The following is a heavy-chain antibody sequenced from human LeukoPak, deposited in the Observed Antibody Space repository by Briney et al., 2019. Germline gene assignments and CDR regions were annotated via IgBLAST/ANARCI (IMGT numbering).Heavy chain of an antibody. Sequence: PGGSLRLSCAASGFTFSSYWMSWVRQAPGKGLEWVANIKQDGSEKYYVDSVKGRFTISRDNAKNSLYLQMNSLRAEDTAVYYCARDDRFYDILTGYWLGYFDYWGQGTLVTVSS. D-gene: IGHD3-9*01. CDR2: IKQDGSEK. CDR1: GFTFSSYW. V-gene: IGHV3-7*01. CDR3: ARDDRFYDILTGYWLGYFDY. J-gene: IGHJ4*02.